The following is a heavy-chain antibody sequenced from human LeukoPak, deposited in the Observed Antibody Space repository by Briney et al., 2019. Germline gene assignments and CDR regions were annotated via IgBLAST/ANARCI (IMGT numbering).Heavy chain of an antibody. CDR3: ARVSSSGYHHRVYYYYGMDV. CDR2: IYYSGST. Sequence: PSQTLSLTCTVSGGSISSGDYCWSWIRQPPGKGLEWIGYIYYSGSTYYNPSLKSRVTISVDTSKNQFSLKLSSVTAADTAVYYCARVSSSGYHHRVYYYYGMDVWGQGTTVTVSS. J-gene: IGHJ6*02. D-gene: IGHD3-22*01. V-gene: IGHV4-30-4*01. CDR1: GGSISSGDYC.